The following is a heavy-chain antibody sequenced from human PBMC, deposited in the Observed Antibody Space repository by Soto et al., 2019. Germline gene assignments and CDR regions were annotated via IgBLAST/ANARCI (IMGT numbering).Heavy chain of an antibody. Sequence: GXSVKGACKASGYRFTSFGGNWVRQAPGQGLEWMGWVNAYNGNTNYAQKFQGRVTMTADTSTSTAYMEVRSLRSDDTAVYYCATGAAGVAAHVIWAQRTLVPVSS. D-gene: IGHD6-13*01. CDR2: VNAYNGNT. CDR1: GYRFTSFG. CDR3: ATGAAGVAAHVI. J-gene: IGHJ4*02. V-gene: IGHV1-18*01.